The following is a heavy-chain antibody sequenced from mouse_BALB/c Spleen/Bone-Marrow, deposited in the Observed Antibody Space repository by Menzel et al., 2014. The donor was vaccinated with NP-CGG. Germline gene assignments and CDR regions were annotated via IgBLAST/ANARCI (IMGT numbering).Heavy chain of an antibody. V-gene: IGHV5-17*02. Sequence: EVKLEESGGGLVQPGGSRKLSCAASGFTFSSFGMHWVRRAPEKGLEWIAYISSDSGAIFYADTVKGRFTISRDNPKNTLFLQMTSLRSEDTAIYFCTRGGNWEDFDYWGQGTTLTVSS. J-gene: IGHJ2*01. CDR3: TRGGNWEDFDY. D-gene: IGHD4-1*01. CDR1: GFTFSSFG. CDR2: ISSDSGAI.